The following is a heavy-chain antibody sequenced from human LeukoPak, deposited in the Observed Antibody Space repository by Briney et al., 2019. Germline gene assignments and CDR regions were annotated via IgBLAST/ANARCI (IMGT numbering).Heavy chain of an antibody. CDR2: IRYDGSNK. V-gene: IGHV3-30*02. CDR1: GFTFSSYG. Sequence: GGSLRLSCAASGFTFSSYGMHWVRQAPGKGLEWVAFIRYDGSNKYYADSVKGRFTISRDNSKNTLYLQMNSLRAEDTAVYCCAKGDLAVADILTGFDAFDIWGQGTMVTVSS. CDR3: AKGDLAVADILTGFDAFDI. D-gene: IGHD3-9*01. J-gene: IGHJ3*02.